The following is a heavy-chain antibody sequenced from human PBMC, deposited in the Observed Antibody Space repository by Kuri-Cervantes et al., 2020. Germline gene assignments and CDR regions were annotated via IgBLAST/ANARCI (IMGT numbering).Heavy chain of an antibody. V-gene: IGHV4-38-2*02. CDR1: GYSISSDNY. Sequence: GSLRLSCAVSGYSISSDNYWGWIRQPPGRGLEWIGSVSQGGSTYYSPSLRSRVTISADTSKNQLSLKLSSVTAADTAVYYCARDFYHDILTGYFRYFDLWGRGTLVTVSS. CDR3: ARDFYHDILTGYFRYFDL. J-gene: IGHJ2*01. D-gene: IGHD3-9*01. CDR2: VSQGGST.